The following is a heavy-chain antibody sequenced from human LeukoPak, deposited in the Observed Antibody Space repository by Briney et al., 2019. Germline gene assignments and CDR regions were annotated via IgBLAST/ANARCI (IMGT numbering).Heavy chain of an antibody. Sequence: SETLSLTCNASGASINTRSYYWGWIRQPPGKGLEWIGSIFYSGSTYYNPSLRSRVTISSDTSKNQFSLNLSFLTAADTAVYYCATWGRGYCSGGSCYSGNWFDPWGQGTLVTVSS. D-gene: IGHD2-15*01. V-gene: IGHV4-39*07. J-gene: IGHJ5*02. CDR2: IFYSGST. CDR1: GASINTRSYY. CDR3: ATWGRGYCSGGSCYSGNWFDP.